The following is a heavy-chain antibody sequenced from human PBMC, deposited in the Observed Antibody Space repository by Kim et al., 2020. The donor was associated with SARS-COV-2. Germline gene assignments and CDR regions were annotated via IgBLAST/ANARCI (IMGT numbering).Heavy chain of an antibody. J-gene: IGHJ4*02. CDR1: GYTFTSYD. CDR3: ARVWEGYCSSTSCYTGGDY. V-gene: IGHV1-8*01. Sequence: ASVKVSCKASGYTFTSYDINWVRQATGQGLEWMGWMNPNSGNTGYAQKFQGRVTMTRNTSISTAYMELSSLRSEDTAVYYCARVWEGYCSSTSCYTGGDYWGQGTLVTVSS. D-gene: IGHD2-2*02. CDR2: MNPNSGNT.